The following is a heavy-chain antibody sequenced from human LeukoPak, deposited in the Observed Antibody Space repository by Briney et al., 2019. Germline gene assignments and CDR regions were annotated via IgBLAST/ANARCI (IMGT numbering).Heavy chain of an antibody. CDR1: GYTFTSYY. J-gene: IGHJ4*02. D-gene: IGHD6-19*01. CDR2: INPSGGST. Sequence: ASVKVSCKASGYTFTSYYMHWARQAPGQGLEWMGIINPSGGSTSYAQKFQGRVTMTRDTSTSTVYMELSSLRSEDTAVYYCARSRSGWYFDYWGQGTLVTVSS. CDR3: ARSRSGWYFDY. V-gene: IGHV1-46*01.